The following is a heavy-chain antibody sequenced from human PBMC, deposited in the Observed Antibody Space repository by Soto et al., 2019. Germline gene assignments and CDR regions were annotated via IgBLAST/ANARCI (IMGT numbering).Heavy chain of an antibody. V-gene: IGHV5-51*01. CDR2: IYPGDSDT. CDR3: ARSLAYCGGDCYSGPLDY. CDR1: GYSFTSYW. D-gene: IGHD2-21*02. Sequence: GESLKISCKGSGYSFTSYWIGCVRQMPGKGLEWMGIIYPGDSDTRYSPSFQGQVTISADKSISTAYLQWSSLKASDTAMYYCARSLAYCGGDCYSGPLDYWGQGTLVTVSS. J-gene: IGHJ4*02.